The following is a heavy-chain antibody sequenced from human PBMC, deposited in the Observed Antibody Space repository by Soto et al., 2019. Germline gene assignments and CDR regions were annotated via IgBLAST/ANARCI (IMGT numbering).Heavy chain of an antibody. Sequence: QVQLVESGGGVVQPGRSLRLSCAASGFTFSSYAMHWVRQAPGKGLEWVAVISYDGSNKYYADSVKGRFTISRDNSKNQPYLQMNSLRAEDTAVYYCARDAVWVETGAFDIWGQGTMVTVSS. CDR3: ARDAVWVETGAFDI. J-gene: IGHJ3*02. D-gene: IGHD1-1*01. CDR2: ISYDGSNK. V-gene: IGHV3-30-3*01. CDR1: GFTFSSYA.